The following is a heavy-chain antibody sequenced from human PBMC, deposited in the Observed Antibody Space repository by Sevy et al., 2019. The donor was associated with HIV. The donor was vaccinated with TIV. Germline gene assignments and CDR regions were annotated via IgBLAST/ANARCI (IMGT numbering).Heavy chain of an antibody. Sequence: SETLSLTCAVYGGSFSGYYWNWIRQPPGKGLEWIGEINHSGSTHYNPSLKSRITISVDTSKNHFSLRLNSVTAADTAVYYCARAPPVVVVPGAPSWFDPWGQGTLVTVSS. CDR2: INHSGST. J-gene: IGHJ5*02. D-gene: IGHD2-2*01. CDR3: ARAPPVVVVPGAPSWFDP. V-gene: IGHV4-34*10. CDR1: GGSFSGYY.